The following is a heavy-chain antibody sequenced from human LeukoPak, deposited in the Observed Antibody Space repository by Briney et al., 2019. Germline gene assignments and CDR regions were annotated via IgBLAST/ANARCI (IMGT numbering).Heavy chain of an antibody. Sequence: NPSETLSLTCTLAGGSISSYYWSWIRQPPGKGLEWIGYIYYSGSTYYNPSLKSRVTISVDTSKNQFSLKLSSVTAGDTAVYYCARGPGSGSYYKVGFDYWGQGTLVTVSS. CDR2: IYYSGST. D-gene: IGHD3-10*01. J-gene: IGHJ4*02. CDR3: ARGPGSGSYYKVGFDY. V-gene: IGHV4-59*06. CDR1: GGSISSYY.